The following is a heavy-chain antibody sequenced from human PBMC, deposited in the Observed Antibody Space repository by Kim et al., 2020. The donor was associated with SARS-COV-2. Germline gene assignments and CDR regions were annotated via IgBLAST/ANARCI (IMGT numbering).Heavy chain of an antibody. V-gene: IGHV3-15*01. Sequence: GGSLRLSCAASGFTFSNAWMSWVRQAPGKGLEWVGRIKSKTDGGTTDYAAPVKGRFTITRDDSKNTLYLQMNSLKTEDTAVYYCTTPSQYSSSWYRFSPLNDYYFDYWGQGTLVTVSS. CDR1: GFTFSNAW. CDR2: IKSKTDGGTT. J-gene: IGHJ4*02. CDR3: TTPSQYSSSWYRFSPLNDYYFDY. D-gene: IGHD6-13*01.